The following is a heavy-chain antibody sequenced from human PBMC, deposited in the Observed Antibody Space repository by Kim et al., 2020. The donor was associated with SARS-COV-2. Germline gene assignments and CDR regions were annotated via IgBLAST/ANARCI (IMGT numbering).Heavy chain of an antibody. Sequence: SETLSLTCTVSGGSISSSSYYWGWIRQPPGKGLEWIGSIYYSGSTYYNPSLKSRVTISVDTSKNQFSLKLSSVTAADTAVYYCAIHAHFFTLGVAVADNWFDPWGQGTLVTVSS. V-gene: IGHV4-39*01. J-gene: IGHJ5*02. CDR1: GGSISSSSYY. D-gene: IGHD6-19*01. CDR2: IYYSGST. CDR3: AIHAHFFTLGVAVADNWFDP.